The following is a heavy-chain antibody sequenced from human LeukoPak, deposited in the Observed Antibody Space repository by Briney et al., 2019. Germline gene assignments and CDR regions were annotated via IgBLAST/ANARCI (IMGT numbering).Heavy chain of an antibody. CDR3: ARDFDMGITPGDDFDF. J-gene: IGHJ4*02. D-gene: IGHD3-9*01. Sequence: GSLRLSCAASGFSFSKYWMHWVRQTPGGGLVWVARIKEDGTYTSYADSVKGRFTISRDNARNTVFLQMNSLRAEDTAAYYCARDFDMGITPGDDFDFWGQGTLVTVSS. CDR1: GFSFSKYW. V-gene: IGHV3-74*01. CDR2: IKEDGTYT.